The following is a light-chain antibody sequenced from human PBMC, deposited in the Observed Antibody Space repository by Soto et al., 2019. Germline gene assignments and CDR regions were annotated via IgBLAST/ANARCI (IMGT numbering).Light chain of an antibody. J-gene: IGLJ1*01. CDR1: SSNIGNNY. V-gene: IGLV1-51*02. Sequence: QSVLTQPPSVSAAPGQKVTISCSGSSSNIGNNYVSWYQQLPGTAPKLLIYENNKRASGIPDRFSGSKSGTSATLGITGLQTGDEADYYCGTWDSSLSAFYVFGTGTKLTVL. CDR2: ENN. CDR3: GTWDSSLSAFYV.